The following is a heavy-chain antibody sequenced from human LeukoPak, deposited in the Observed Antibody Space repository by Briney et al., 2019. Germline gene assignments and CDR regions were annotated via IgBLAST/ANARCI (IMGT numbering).Heavy chain of an antibody. Sequence: SETLSLTCTVSGGSISGYYWSWIRQPPGEGLEWIGYISASGTTNYNPSLKSRVTMSVDTSKNQLSLKLSSVTAADTVVYYCARLPNDAFDIWGQGTMVTVSS. CDR2: ISASGTT. J-gene: IGHJ3*02. CDR1: GGSISGYY. V-gene: IGHV4-4*09. CDR3: ARLPNDAFDI.